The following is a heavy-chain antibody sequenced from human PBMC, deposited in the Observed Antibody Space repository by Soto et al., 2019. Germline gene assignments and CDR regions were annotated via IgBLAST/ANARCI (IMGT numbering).Heavy chain of an antibody. CDR3: ARSGGNSYYYGMDV. CDR2: IYYSANT. D-gene: IGHD3-10*01. Sequence: QVQLQESGPGLVKPSQTLSLTCSVSGGSISSGGYYWSWIRQPPGKGLEWIGYIYYSANTHYNPSLKGRVAISADTSKNQFSLNLSYVTAADTAVYYCARSGGNSYYYGMDVWGQGTTVTVSS. J-gene: IGHJ6*02. V-gene: IGHV4-31*02. CDR1: GGSISSGGYY.